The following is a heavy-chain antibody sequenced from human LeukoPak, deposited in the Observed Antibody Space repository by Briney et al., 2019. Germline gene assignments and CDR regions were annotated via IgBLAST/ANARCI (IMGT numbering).Heavy chain of an antibody. D-gene: IGHD2-2*01. Sequence: GAPLKISCRGSGSRFTTYWIGGVRKMPGKGLEWMGIIYLGVVDTTYTPCFQGEATMSADKSTHTASLQWASLDASATAMYYCARRQGCSSSSYPPDYWGQGTLVTVSP. J-gene: IGHJ4*02. CDR3: ARRQGCSSSSYPPDY. V-gene: IGHV5-51*01. CDR2: IYLGVVDT. CDR1: GSRFTTYW.